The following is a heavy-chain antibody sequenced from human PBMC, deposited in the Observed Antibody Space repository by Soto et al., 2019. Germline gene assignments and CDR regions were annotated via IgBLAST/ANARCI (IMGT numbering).Heavy chain of an antibody. J-gene: IGHJ6*02. CDR1: GVTFSSYG. V-gene: IGHV3-30*03. CDR2: ISYDGSNK. Sequence: GGSLRLSCAASGVTFSSYGMHWVRQAPGKGLEWVAVISYDGSNKYYADSVKGRFTISRDNSKNTLYLQMNSLRAEDTAVYYCAVIAVAGHYYYYYGMDVWGQGTTVTVSS. D-gene: IGHD6-19*01. CDR3: AVIAVAGHYYYYYGMDV.